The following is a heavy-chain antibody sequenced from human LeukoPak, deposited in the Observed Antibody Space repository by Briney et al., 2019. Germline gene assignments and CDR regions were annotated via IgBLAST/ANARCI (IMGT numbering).Heavy chain of an antibody. D-gene: IGHD3-22*01. CDR1: GYTFTANY. V-gene: IGHV1-2*02. CDR2: INPNSGAT. J-gene: IGHJ4*02. Sequence: ASVKVSCTASGYTFTANYLHWVRQAPGQGLEWMGWINPNSGATNCAQKFQDRVTMTRDTSTSTAYMELSRLQSDDTAVYYCARFGISGYDYWGQGTLATVSS. CDR3: ARFGISGYDY.